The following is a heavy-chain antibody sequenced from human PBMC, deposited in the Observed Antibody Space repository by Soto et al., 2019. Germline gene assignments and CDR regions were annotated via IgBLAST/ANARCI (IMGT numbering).Heavy chain of an antibody. CDR3: ASPMAEYSSSWYAGASY. Sequence: GGSLRLSCAASGFTFSSYAMHWVRQAPGKGLEWVAVISYDGSNKYYADSVKGRFTISRDNSKNTLYLQMNSLRAEDTAVYYCASPMAEYSSSWYAGASYWSQGTLVTVSS. CDR1: GFTFSSYA. CDR2: ISYDGSNK. V-gene: IGHV3-30-3*01. D-gene: IGHD6-13*01. J-gene: IGHJ4*02.